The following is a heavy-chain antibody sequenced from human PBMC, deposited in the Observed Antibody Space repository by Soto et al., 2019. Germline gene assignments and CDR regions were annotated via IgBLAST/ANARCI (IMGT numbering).Heavy chain of an antibody. V-gene: IGHV4-4*02. CDR3: PSRDPGTSVDY. D-gene: IGHD1-7*01. J-gene: IGHJ4*02. CDR2: IYRTGST. CDR1: GGSFTSNNW. Sequence: KASETLSLTCAVSGGSFTSNNWWTWVRQPPGQGLEWIGKIYRTGSTNYNPSLKSRVTISLDMSENQFSLKVTSLTAADTAGYYCPSRDPGTSVDYWGQGTLVTVSS.